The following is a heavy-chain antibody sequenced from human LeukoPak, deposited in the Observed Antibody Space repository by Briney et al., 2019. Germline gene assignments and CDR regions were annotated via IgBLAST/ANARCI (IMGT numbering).Heavy chain of an antibody. D-gene: IGHD3-22*01. J-gene: IGHJ4*02. CDR1: GGSISNYY. V-gene: IGHV4-59*08. Sequence: SETLSLICTVSGGSISNYYWSWIRQPPGKGLEWIGYIYYSGSTNYNPSLKSRVTISVDTSKNQFSLKLSSVTAADTAVYYCARQYDSSGYYYPPFDYWGQGTLVTVSS. CDR2: IYYSGST. CDR3: ARQYDSSGYYYPPFDY.